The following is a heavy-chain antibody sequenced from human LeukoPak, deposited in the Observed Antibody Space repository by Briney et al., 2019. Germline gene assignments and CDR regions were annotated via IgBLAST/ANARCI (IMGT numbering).Heavy chain of an antibody. CDR2: IRYDGSNK. Sequence: GGSLRLSCAASGFTFSSYGMHWVRQAPGKGLEGVAFIRYDGSNKYYADSVKGRFTISRDNSKNTLYLQMNSLRAEDTAVYYCARDRGYCSGGSCYEGYGMDVWGQGTTVTVSS. J-gene: IGHJ6*02. CDR1: GFTFSSYG. V-gene: IGHV3-30*02. CDR3: ARDRGYCSGGSCYEGYGMDV. D-gene: IGHD2-15*01.